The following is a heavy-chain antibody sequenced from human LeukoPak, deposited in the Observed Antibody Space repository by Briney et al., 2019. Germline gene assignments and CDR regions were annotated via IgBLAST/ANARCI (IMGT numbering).Heavy chain of an antibody. CDR3: AREGCSGGVCYFDY. D-gene: IGHD2-15*01. CDR1: GGSNSYYY. Sequence: SETLSLTCTVSGGSNSYYYWTWIRQPAGKGLEWIGRISSSGTTNYTPSLRSRVTLFLDMSENQFSLKLSSVTAADTAVYFCAREGCSGGVCYFDYWGRGTLVTVSS. J-gene: IGHJ4*02. CDR2: ISSSGTT. V-gene: IGHV4-4*07.